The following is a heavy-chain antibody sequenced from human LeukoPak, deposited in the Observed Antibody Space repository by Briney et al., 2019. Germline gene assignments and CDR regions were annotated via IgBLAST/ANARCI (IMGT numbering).Heavy chain of an antibody. D-gene: IGHD1-26*01. J-gene: IGHJ3*02. CDR2: VDTEDGET. CDR3: AREVLGSYALYI. Sequence: VASVKISCKVSVYTFTDYYIHWVQQGPGKGLEWMGLVDTEDGETKYAEKFQGRVTITADTSTDTAYMELSRLRSEDTAVYYCAREVLGSYALYIWGQGTMVTVSS. V-gene: IGHV1-69-2*01. CDR1: VYTFTDYY.